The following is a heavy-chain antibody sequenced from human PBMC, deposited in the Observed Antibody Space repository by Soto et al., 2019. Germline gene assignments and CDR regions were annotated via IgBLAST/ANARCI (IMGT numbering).Heavy chain of an antibody. Sequence: EVQLLESGGGLVQPGGSLRLSCAASGFTFSSYAMSWFRQSPGKGLEWVSTISGSGGSTYYADSVKGRFTISRDNSKNTLYLQMNSLRAEDTAVYYCAKEWSYSSGWSHVDYWGQGTLITVSS. CDR3: AKEWSYSSGWSHVDY. V-gene: IGHV3-23*01. CDR2: ISGSGGST. D-gene: IGHD6-19*01. CDR1: GFTFSSYA. J-gene: IGHJ4*02.